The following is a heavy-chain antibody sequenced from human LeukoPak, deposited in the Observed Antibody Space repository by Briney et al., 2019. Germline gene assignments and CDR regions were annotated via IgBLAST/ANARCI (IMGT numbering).Heavy chain of an antibody. CDR2: ISGSSGST. Sequence: GGSLRLSCAASGFTFSSYAMSWVRQAPGKGLEWVSAISGSSGSTYYADSVKGRFTISRDNSKNTLYLQMNSLRAEDTAVYYCAKQDYDFWSAYRSDYFDYWGQGTLVTVSS. CDR3: AKQDYDFWSAYRSDYFDY. V-gene: IGHV3-23*01. D-gene: IGHD3-3*01. CDR1: GFTFSSYA. J-gene: IGHJ4*02.